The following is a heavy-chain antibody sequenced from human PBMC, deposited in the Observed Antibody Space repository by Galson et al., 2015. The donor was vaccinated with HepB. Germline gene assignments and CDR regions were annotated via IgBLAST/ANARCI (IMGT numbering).Heavy chain of an antibody. CDR2: IFGSGSST. J-gene: IGHJ4*02. V-gene: IGHV3-23*01. Sequence: SLRLSCAASGFTFSNYSMSWVRQAPGKGLEWVSTIFGSGSSTFYADSVKGRLAVSRDNSKNTLYLQMNSVGVEDTAVYYCAKGGRVCATNCYSGGEYFDYWGQGTLVTVSS. D-gene: IGHD1-26*01. CDR1: GFTFSNYS. CDR3: AKGGRVCATNCYSGGEYFDY.